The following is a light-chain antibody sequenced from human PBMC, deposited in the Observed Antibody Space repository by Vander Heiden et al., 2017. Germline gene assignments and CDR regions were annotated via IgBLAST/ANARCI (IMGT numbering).Light chain of an antibody. Sequence: SYVLTQPPSVSVAPGQTARITCGGNNIGGESVHWYQQKPGQPPVLVVYDDSDRPSGIPERFSGSNSGNTATLTISRVEAGDEADYYCQVGESSSDVVFGGGTKLTVL. J-gene: IGLJ2*01. V-gene: IGLV3-21*02. CDR3: QVGESSSDVV. CDR1: NIGGES. CDR2: DDS.